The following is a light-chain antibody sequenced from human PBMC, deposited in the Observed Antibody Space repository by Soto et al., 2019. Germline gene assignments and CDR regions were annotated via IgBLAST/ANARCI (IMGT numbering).Light chain of an antibody. CDR2: GAS. Sequence: IVLTQSPGTLSLSPGERAPLSCRASQSGSSSYLAWYQQKPGQAPRLLIYGASSRATGIPARFSGSGSGTDFTLTISSLQPDDFATYYCQHYNSYSEAFGQGTKVDIK. V-gene: IGKV3-20*01. CDR1: QSGSSSY. J-gene: IGKJ1*01. CDR3: QHYNSYSEA.